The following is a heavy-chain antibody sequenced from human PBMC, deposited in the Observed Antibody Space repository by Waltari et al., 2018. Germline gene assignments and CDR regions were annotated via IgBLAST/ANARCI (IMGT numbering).Heavy chain of an antibody. Sequence: EVQLVQSGAEVKKPGESLKISCKGSGYSFTSYWIGWVRQMPGKGLEWMGIIYPGDSDTRYSPSLQGQVTISADKPVSTAYLSWSSLKASDTAMYYCAGTYSGYGINDAFDIWGQGTMVTVSS. V-gene: IGHV5-51*01. CDR3: AGTYSGYGINDAFDI. J-gene: IGHJ3*02. D-gene: IGHD5-12*01. CDR1: GYSFTSYW. CDR2: IYPGDSDT.